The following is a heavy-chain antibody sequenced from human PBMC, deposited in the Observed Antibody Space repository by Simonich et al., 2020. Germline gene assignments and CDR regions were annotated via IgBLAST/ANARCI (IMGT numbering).Heavy chain of an antibody. CDR2: INPNSGGK. CDR1: GYTFTGYS. D-gene: IGHD5-12*01. Sequence: QVQLVQSGAEVKKPGASVKVSCKASGYTFTGYSMHWVRQAHGQGLEWMGWINPNSGGKYYAQKFQGRVTMTRDTSISTAYMELSRLRSDDTAVYYCASSKLATIDYWGQGTLVTVSS. J-gene: IGHJ4*02. V-gene: IGHV1-2*02. CDR3: ASSKLATIDY.